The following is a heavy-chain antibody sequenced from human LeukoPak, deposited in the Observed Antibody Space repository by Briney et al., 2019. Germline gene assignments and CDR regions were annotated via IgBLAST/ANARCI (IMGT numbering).Heavy chain of an antibody. Sequence: SETLSLTCTVSGGSISSYYWSWIRQPPGKGLEWIGYMYYSGSPNYNPSLESRVTMSVDTSKNQFSLKLSSVTAADTAVYYCARGSYSGSYFDTYYYYYYMDVWGKGTTVTISS. CDR2: MYYSGSP. D-gene: IGHD1-26*01. J-gene: IGHJ6*03. CDR1: GGSISSYY. CDR3: ARGSYSGSYFDTYYYYYYMDV. V-gene: IGHV4-59*08.